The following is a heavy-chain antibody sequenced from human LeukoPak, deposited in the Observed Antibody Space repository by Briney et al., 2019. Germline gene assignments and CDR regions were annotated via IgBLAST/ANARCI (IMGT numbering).Heavy chain of an antibody. V-gene: IGHV1-69*05. CDR2: IIPIFGTA. J-gene: IGHJ3*02. Sequence: SVKVSCKASGGTFSSYAISWVRQAPGQGLEWIGGIIPIFGTANYAQKFQGRVTITTDESMSTAYMELSSLRSEDTAVYYCARDPAIVGAKWHAFDIWGQGTMVTVSS. D-gene: IGHD1-26*01. CDR1: GGTFSSYA. CDR3: ARDPAIVGAKWHAFDI.